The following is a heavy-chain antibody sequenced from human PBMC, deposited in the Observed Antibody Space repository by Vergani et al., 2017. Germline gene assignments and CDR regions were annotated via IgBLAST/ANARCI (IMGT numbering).Heavy chain of an antibody. CDR1: GFPFSSYA. J-gene: IGHJ4*02. Sequence: EVQLVESGGGLVQPGGSLRLSCSASGFPFSSYAMHWVRQAPGKGLEYVSAISMNGGSTYYADSVKGRFAISRDNSKNTLYLQMSSLRAEDTAVYDCVKGVAVVPAAAGVYFDYWGQGTLVTVSS. D-gene: IGHD2-2*01. CDR2: ISMNGGST. V-gene: IGHV3-64D*06. CDR3: VKGVAVVPAAAGVYFDY.